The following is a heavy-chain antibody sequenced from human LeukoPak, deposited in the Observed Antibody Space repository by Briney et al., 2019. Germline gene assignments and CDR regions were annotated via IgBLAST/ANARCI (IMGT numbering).Heavy chain of an antibody. J-gene: IGHJ4*02. CDR1: AFTFSDYY. D-gene: IGHD6-19*01. CDR3: ARISYTSGNDFDY. Sequence: GGSLRLSCAASAFTFSDYYMSWISQAPGKGMEWVSYISSSGSTIYYADSVKGRFTISRDNAKNSLYLHMNSLRAEDTAVYYCARISYTSGNDFDYWGQGTLVTVSS. V-gene: IGHV3-11*04. CDR2: ISSSGSTI.